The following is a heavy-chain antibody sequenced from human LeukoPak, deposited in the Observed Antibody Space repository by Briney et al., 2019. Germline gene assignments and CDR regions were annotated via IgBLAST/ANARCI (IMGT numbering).Heavy chain of an antibody. CDR1: GFTFSSYA. Sequence: TGGSLRLSCAASGFTFSSYAMSWVRQAPGKGLEWVSAISGSGGSTYYADSVKGRFTISRDNSKNMLYLQMNSLRAEDAAVYYCAKVNAPTIVGATTVFDYGGQGTLVTVSS. J-gene: IGHJ4*02. CDR3: AKVNAPTIVGATTVFDY. V-gene: IGHV3-23*01. CDR2: ISGSGGST. D-gene: IGHD1-26*01.